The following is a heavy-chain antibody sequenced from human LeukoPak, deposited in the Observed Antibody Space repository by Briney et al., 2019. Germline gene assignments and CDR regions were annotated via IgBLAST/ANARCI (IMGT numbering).Heavy chain of an antibody. J-gene: IGHJ4*02. V-gene: IGHV3-23*01. Sequence: GGPLRLSCAASGFTFSSYAMSWVRQAPGKGLEWVSAISGSGGSTYYAVSVKGRFTISRDNSKNTLYLQMNSLRAEDTAVYDCAKVRPSREMATIDYFDYWGQGTLGTVS. CDR3: AKVRPSREMATIDYFDY. CDR1: GFTFSSYA. CDR2: ISGSGGST. D-gene: IGHD5-24*01.